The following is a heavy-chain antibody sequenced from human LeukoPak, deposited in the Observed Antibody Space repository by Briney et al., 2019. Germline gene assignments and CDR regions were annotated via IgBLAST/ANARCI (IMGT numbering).Heavy chain of an antibody. J-gene: IGHJ4*02. Sequence: GGSLRLSCAASGFTFSSYSMNWVRQAPGKGLEWVSYISSSSSTIYYADSVEGRFTISRDNAKNSLYLQMNSLRAEDTAVYYCARDLTGYARYFDYWGQGTLVTVSS. V-gene: IGHV3-48*01. CDR1: GFTFSSYS. CDR2: ISSSSSTI. D-gene: IGHD3-9*01. CDR3: ARDLTGYARYFDY.